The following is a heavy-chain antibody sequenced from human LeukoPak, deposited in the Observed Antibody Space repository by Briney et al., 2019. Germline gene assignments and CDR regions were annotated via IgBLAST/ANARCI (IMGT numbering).Heavy chain of an antibody. CDR3: AKDPSRGYSYGF. Sequence: GGSLRLSCAASGFTFSSYGMSWVRQAPGKGLEWVSAISGNGGRTDYADSVKGRFTISRDNSKNTLYLQMNSLRAEDTAIYYCAKDPSRGYSYGFWGKGTLVTVSS. J-gene: IGHJ4*02. CDR2: ISGNGGRT. D-gene: IGHD5-18*01. CDR1: GFTFSSYG. V-gene: IGHV3-23*01.